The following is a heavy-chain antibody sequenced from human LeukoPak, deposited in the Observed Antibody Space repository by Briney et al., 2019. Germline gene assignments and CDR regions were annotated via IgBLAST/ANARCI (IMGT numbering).Heavy chain of an antibody. D-gene: IGHD1-1*01. Sequence: GGSLRLSCAASGFTFSNYWMTWVRQAPGKGLEWVANIKQDGSEKYYVDSVKGRFTISRDNAKNSLYLQMNSLRAEDTAVYYCARDRVHAFDIWGQGTMVTVPS. CDR1: GFTFSNYW. CDR2: IKQDGSEK. V-gene: IGHV3-7*01. J-gene: IGHJ3*02. CDR3: ARDRVHAFDI.